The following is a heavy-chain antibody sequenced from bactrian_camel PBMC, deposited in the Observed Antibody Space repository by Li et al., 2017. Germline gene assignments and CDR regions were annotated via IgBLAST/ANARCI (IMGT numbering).Heavy chain of an antibody. D-gene: IGHD6*01. V-gene: IGHV3S40*01. CDR2: INSGGST. J-gene: IGHJ4*01. CDR1: GFTFSSYD. CDR3: AKDTVPYN. Sequence: VQLVESGGGLVQPGGSLRLSCAASGFTFSSYDMSWVRQAPGKGLEWVSGINSGGSTYYADSVKGRFTVSRDNAKSTVSLQLNSLKTEDTAMYYCAKDTVPYNWGQGTQVTVS.